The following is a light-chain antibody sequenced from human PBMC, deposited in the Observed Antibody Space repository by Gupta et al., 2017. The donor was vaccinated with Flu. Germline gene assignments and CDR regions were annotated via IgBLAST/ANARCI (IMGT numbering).Light chain of an antibody. J-gene: IGLJ3*02. V-gene: IGLV2-14*01. CDR2: EVI. Sequence: STISCTATSSDVGGYNYVSWYQHHPGKPPKLMIYEVINRPSGVSSRFSGSKSGNTASLTISGLQAADEADYYFSAHTSSNSLEFGGGTKLTVL. CDR3: SAHTSSNSLE. CDR1: SSDVGGYNY.